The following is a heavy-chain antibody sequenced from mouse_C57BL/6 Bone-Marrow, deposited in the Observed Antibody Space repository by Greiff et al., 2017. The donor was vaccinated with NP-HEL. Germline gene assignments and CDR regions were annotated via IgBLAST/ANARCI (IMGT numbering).Heavy chain of an antibody. CDR2: IYPRDGST. D-gene: IGHD1-1*01. J-gene: IGHJ1*03. CDR3: ARREVVAMGYWYFDV. V-gene: IGHV1-78*01. CDR1: GYTFTDHT. Sequence: VQLQQSDAELVKPGASVKISCKVSGYTFTDHTIHWMKQRPEQGLEWIGYIYPRDGSTKYNEKFKGKATLTADKSSSTAYMQLNSLTSEDSAVYFCARREVVAMGYWYFDVWGTGTTVTVSS.